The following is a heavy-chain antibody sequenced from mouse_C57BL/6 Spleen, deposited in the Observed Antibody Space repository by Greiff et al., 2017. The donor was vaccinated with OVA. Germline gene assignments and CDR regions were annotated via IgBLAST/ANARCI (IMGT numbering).Heavy chain of an antibody. J-gene: IGHJ2*01. CDR1: GFTFSSYA. CDR2: ISDGGSYT. Sequence: DVHLVESGGGLVKPGGSLKLSCAASGFTFSSYAMSWVRQTPEKRLEWVATISDGGSYTYYPDNVKGRFTISRDNAKNNLYLQMSHLKSEDTAMYYCARGNDYSYYFDYWGQGTTLTVSS. V-gene: IGHV5-4*01. CDR3: ARGNDYSYYFDY. D-gene: IGHD2-4*01.